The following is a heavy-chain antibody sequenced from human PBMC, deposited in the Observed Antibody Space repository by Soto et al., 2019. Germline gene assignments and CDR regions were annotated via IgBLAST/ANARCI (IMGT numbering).Heavy chain of an antibody. CDR3: ANRHLN. Sequence: EVQMVESGGGLVQPGGSLRLSCAASGFTFSSYYMMWVRQAPGKGLEWVANIKQDGSERHYVDSVKGRFTISSDNAKNSLYLQMNSLRVEDTAVYYCANRHLNWGQGTLVTVSS. CDR2: IKQDGSER. V-gene: IGHV3-7*01. J-gene: IGHJ4*02. CDR1: GFTFSSYY.